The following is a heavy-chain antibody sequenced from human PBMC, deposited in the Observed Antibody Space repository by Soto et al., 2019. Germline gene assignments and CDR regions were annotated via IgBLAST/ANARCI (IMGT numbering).Heavy chain of an antibody. J-gene: IGHJ4*02. CDR1: GGSISSYY. CDR2: IYYSGRT. D-gene: IGHD3-10*01. V-gene: IGHV4-59*08. Sequence: SETLSLTCTVSGGSISSYYWSWIRQPPGKGLEWIGYIYYSGRTNYNPSLKSRVTISVDTSKNQFSLKQSSVTAADTAVYYCARHGSSTLLWFGELPNYFDYWGQGTLVTVSS. CDR3: ARHGSSTLLWFGELPNYFDY.